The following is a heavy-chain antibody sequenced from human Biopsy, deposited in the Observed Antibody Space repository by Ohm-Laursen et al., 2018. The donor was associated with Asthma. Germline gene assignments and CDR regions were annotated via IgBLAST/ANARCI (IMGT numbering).Heavy chain of an antibody. CDR3: AREVGATRYDP. D-gene: IGHD1-26*01. V-gene: IGHV1-3*01. Sequence: GSSVKVSCKASGYTFINYAIHWVRQAPGQSLEWMAWLNPVNGNTKYSQQFQGRVTITRDTSASTAYMELSSLTSEDTAVFYCAREVGATRYDPWGQGTLVTVSS. J-gene: IGHJ5*02. CDR2: LNPVNGNT. CDR1: GYTFINYA.